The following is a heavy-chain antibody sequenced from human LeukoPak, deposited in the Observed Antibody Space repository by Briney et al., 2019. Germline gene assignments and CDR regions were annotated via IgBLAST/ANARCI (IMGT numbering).Heavy chain of an antibody. Sequence: GGSLRLSCAASGFTFSSYAMSWVRQAPGKGLEWVSAISGSGGGTYYADSVKDRFTISRDYSNNTLYLQMNSLRAEDTAVYYCAKLDYYYDTYGMDVWGQGTTVTVSS. J-gene: IGHJ6*02. CDR1: GFTFSSYA. CDR2: ISGSGGGT. D-gene: IGHD3-22*01. CDR3: AKLDYYYDTYGMDV. V-gene: IGHV3-23*01.